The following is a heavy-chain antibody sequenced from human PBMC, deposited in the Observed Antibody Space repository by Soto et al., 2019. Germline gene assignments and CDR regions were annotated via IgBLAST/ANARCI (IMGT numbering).Heavy chain of an antibody. Sequence: PGGSLRLSCAASGFTFSSYAMSWVRQAPGKGLERVSAISGSGGSTYYADSVKGRFTISRDNFKNTLYLQMNSLSAEDTAVFYCAKSSVKDSRMYYFDYWGQGTLVTVSS. D-gene: IGHD6-13*01. V-gene: IGHV3-23*01. CDR1: GFTFSSYA. CDR2: ISGSGGST. CDR3: AKSSVKDSRMYYFDY. J-gene: IGHJ4*02.